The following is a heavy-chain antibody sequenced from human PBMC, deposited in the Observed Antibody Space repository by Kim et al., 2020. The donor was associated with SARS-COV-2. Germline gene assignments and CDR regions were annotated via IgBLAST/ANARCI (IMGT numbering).Heavy chain of an antibody. CDR1: GFTLGTFC. Sequence: GSLRLSCAASGFTLGTFCIHWVRQSPGKGLLWVSRSCGDGTPVSYADSLKGRVTVSRDSAKNTVYLQLNSLRVEDTAVYYCARDFDWESGLWGQGTLVTVSS. V-gene: IGHV3-74*01. D-gene: IGHD3-9*01. CDR3: ARDFDWESGL. CDR2: SCGDGTPV. J-gene: IGHJ4*02.